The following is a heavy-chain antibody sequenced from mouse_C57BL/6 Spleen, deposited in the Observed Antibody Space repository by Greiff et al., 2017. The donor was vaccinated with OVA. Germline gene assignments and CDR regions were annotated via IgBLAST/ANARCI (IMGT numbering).Heavy chain of an antibody. CDR3: ARGEAIYYGKRNAMDY. D-gene: IGHD2-1*01. Sequence: QVQLKQPGAELVRPGSSVKLSCKASGYTFTSYWMDWVKQRPGQGLEWIGNIYPSDSETHYNQKFKDKATLTVDKSSSTAYMQLSSLTSEDSAVYYCARGEAIYYGKRNAMDYWGQGTSVTVSS. J-gene: IGHJ4*01. CDR1: GYTFTSYW. CDR2: IYPSDSET. V-gene: IGHV1-61*01.